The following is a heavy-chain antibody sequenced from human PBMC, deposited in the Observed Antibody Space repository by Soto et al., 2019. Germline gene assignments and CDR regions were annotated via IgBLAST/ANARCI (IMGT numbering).Heavy chain of an antibody. CDR2: ISYDGSNK. Sequence: GGSLRLSCAASGFTFSSYAMHWVRKAPGKGLEWVAVISYDGSNKYYADSVKGRFTISRDNSKNTLYLQMNSLRAEDTAVYYCAREGYSYGLYYFDYWGQGTLVTVSS. CDR3: AREGYSYGLYYFDY. D-gene: IGHD5-18*01. CDR1: GFTFSSYA. J-gene: IGHJ4*02. V-gene: IGHV3-30-3*01.